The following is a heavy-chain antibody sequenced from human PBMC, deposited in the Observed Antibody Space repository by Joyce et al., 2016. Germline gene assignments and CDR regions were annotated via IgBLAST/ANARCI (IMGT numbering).Heavy chain of an antibody. Sequence: QVHLLQSGAAVKKPGASVKVSCKASGYTFTDYHMHWVRQAPGPGLEWMGLITPITGATNYAQKFQGRVTMTRETSITTGYMELDRLRSDDTALYYCARPLNTIITIVSPFEIWGQGTLVTVSS. V-gene: IGHV1-2*02. D-gene: IGHD3-22*01. CDR1: GYTFTDYH. CDR3: ARPLNTIITIVSPFEI. CDR2: ITPITGAT. J-gene: IGHJ3*02.